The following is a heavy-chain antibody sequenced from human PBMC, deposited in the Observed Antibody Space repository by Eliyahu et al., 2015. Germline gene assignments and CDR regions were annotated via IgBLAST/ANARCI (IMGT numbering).Heavy chain of an antibody. V-gene: IGHV4-39*01. J-gene: IGHJ6*03. CDR1: GDSISSPSYY. CDR3: ARHQKIYYYYMDV. Sequence: QLQLQESGPGLVKPSETLSLTCTVSGDSISSPSYYWAWXRQPPGPGXEWIATLYYSGSTYYNPSLESRVTISXDTSKNQFSLRLSSVSAADTAVYYCARHQKIYYYYMDVWGKGTTVTVSS. CDR2: LYYSGST.